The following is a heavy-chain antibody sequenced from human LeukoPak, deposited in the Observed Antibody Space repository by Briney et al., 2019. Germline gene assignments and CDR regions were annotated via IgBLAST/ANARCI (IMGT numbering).Heavy chain of an antibody. CDR3: ARDAVVTPRAFDI. CDR2: ISYDGSNK. D-gene: IGHD4-23*01. CDR1: GFTFSTYG. Sequence: PGRSLRLSCAASGFTFSTYGMYWVRQAPGKGLEWVAVISYDGSNKYYADSVKGRFTISRDNSKNTLYLQMNSLRAEDTAVYYCARDAVVTPRAFDIWGQGTMVTVSS. V-gene: IGHV3-30*19. J-gene: IGHJ3*02.